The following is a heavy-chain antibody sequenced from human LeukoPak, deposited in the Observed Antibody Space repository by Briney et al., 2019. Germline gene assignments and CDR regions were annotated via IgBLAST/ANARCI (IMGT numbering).Heavy chain of an antibody. D-gene: IGHD6-19*01. J-gene: IGHJ4*02. V-gene: IGHV3-30*03. CDR2: ISYDGNHQ. CDR3: ASSSGWYLSSDY. CDR1: GFTFNSYG. Sequence: GGSLRLSCAASGFTFNSYGMLWVRQAPGRGLEWVTVISYDGNHQYYADSVKGRFTISRDNSKNTVYLQMNGLRAEDTAVYYCASSSGWYLSSDYWGQGTLVTVSS.